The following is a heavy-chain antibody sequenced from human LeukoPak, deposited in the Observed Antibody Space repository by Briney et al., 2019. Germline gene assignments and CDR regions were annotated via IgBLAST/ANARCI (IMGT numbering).Heavy chain of an antibody. D-gene: IGHD3-16*02. CDR3: AKDRLPLGELSLFDY. J-gene: IGHJ4*02. V-gene: IGHV3-33*06. Sequence: GGSLRLSCAASGFTFSSYGMHWVRQAPGKGLEWVAVIWYDGNNKYYAESVKGRFTISRDISKNTLYLQVNSLRAEDMAVYYCAKDRLPLGELSLFDYWGQGTLVTVSS. CDR1: GFTFSSYG. CDR2: IWYDGNNK.